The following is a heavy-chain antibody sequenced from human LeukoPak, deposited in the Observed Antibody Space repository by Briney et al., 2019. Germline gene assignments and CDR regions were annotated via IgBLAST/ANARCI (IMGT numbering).Heavy chain of an antibody. V-gene: IGHV4-59*08. CDR3: ARAAYGGNWFDP. CDR1: GGSISSYY. Sequence: SETLSLTCTVSGGSISSYYWSWIRQPPGKGLEWIGYIYYSGSTNYNPSLKSRVTISVDTSKNQFSLKLSSVTAADTAVYYCARAAYGGNWFDPWGQGTLVTVSS. D-gene: IGHD4-23*01. J-gene: IGHJ5*02. CDR2: IYYSGST.